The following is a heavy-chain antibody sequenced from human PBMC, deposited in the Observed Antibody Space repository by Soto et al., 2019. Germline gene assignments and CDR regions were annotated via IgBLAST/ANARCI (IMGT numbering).Heavy chain of an antibody. CDR2: INPSGGST. CDR3: ARERDHLIAVAGPGSELDY. J-gene: IGHJ4*02. Sequence: GASVKVSCKASGYTFTSYYMHWVRQAPGQGLEWMGIINPSGGSTSYAQKFQGRVTMTRDTSTSTVYMELSSLRSEDTAVYYCARERDHLIAVAGPGSELDYWGQGTLVTVSS. D-gene: IGHD6-19*01. CDR1: GYTFTSYY. V-gene: IGHV1-46*01.